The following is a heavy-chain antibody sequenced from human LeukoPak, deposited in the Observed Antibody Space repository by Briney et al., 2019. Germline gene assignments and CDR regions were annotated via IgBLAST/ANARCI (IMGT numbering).Heavy chain of an antibody. Sequence: GASVRVSCKASGYPFTGYDINWVRQATGQGLEWMGWMNPYTGDTGYAQNFQGRVTMTRDTSIDTAYMDLRGLRSEDTAVYYCTRGSLSGSSRDYWGQGTLVTVSS. V-gene: IGHV1-8*01. CDR2: MNPYTGDT. J-gene: IGHJ4*02. CDR3: TRGSLSGSSRDY. D-gene: IGHD1-26*01. CDR1: GYPFTGYD.